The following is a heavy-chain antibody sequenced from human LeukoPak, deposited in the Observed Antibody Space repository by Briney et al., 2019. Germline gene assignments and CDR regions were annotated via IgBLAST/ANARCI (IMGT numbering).Heavy chain of an antibody. J-gene: IGHJ4*02. CDR1: GFTFSSYA. CDR2: ISYDGSNK. D-gene: IGHD6-19*01. CDR3: ARRSGIAVAGAFDY. V-gene: IGHV3-30*04. Sequence: PGGSLRLSCAASGFTFSSYAMHWVRQAPGMGLEWVAVISYDGSNKYYADSVKGRFTISRDNSKNTLYLQMNSLRAEDTAVYYCARRSGIAVAGAFDYWGQGTLVTVSS.